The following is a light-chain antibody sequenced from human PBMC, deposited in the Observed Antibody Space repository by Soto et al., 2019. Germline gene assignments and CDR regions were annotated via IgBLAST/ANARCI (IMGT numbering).Light chain of an antibody. CDR1: QSVSSSY. Sequence: IVLTQSPGTLSLSPGERATLSCRASQSVSSSYLAWYQQKPGQAPRLLIYGTSSRATAIPDRFSGSGSGTDFTLTISRLEPEDFAVYYCQQYGSSSWTVGQGTKVEIK. CDR3: QQYGSSSWT. V-gene: IGKV3-20*01. CDR2: GTS. J-gene: IGKJ1*01.